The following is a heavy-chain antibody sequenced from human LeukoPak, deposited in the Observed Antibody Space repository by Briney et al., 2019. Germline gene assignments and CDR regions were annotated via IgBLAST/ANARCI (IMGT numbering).Heavy chain of an antibody. J-gene: IGHJ4*02. CDR2: ISGSGGST. Sequence: PGGSLRLSCAASGFTFSSYAMSWVRQAPGKGLEWVSAISGSGGSTYYADSVKGRFTISRDSSKNTLYLQMNSLRAEDTAVYYCAKRWTYYYGSGEGWGQGTLVTVSS. V-gene: IGHV3-23*01. CDR1: GFTFSSYA. CDR3: AKRWTYYYGSGEG. D-gene: IGHD3-10*01.